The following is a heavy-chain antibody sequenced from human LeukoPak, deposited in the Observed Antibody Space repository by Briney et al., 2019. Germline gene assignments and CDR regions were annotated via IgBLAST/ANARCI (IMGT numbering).Heavy chain of an antibody. D-gene: IGHD6-13*01. CDR2: ISYDGSNK. CDR3: ARGQRGGKAADDAFDI. V-gene: IGHV3-30*03. J-gene: IGHJ3*02. CDR1: GFTFSSYG. Sequence: GRSLRLSCAASGFTFSSYGMHWVRQAPGKGLEWVAVISYDGSNKYYADSVKGRFTISRDNPKNTLYLQMNSLRAEDTAVYYCARGQRGGKAADDAFDIWGQGTMVTVSS.